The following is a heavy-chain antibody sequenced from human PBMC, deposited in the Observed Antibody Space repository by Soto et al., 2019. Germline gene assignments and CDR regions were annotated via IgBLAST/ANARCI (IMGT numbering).Heavy chain of an antibody. Sequence: EVQLLESGGGLVQPGGSLRLSCAASGFTFSSYAMSWVRQAPGKGLEWVSAISGSGRTTYYADSVKGRFTISRDNSKNTLYLQMNSLRAEDTAVYYCAEGDGSGTYSYYYYYYMDVWGKGTTVTVSS. CDR2: ISGSGRTT. CDR3: AEGDGSGTYSYYYYYYMDV. J-gene: IGHJ6*03. V-gene: IGHV3-23*01. CDR1: GFTFSSYA. D-gene: IGHD3-10*01.